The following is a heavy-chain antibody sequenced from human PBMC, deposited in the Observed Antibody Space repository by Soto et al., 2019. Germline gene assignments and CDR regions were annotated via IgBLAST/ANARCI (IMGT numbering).Heavy chain of an antibody. V-gene: IGHV3-30*18. CDR2: ISYDGSNK. D-gene: IGHD6-19*01. J-gene: IGHJ4*02. CDR3: AKDRSPYSSGWYSPDY. CDR1: GFTFSSYG. Sequence: PGGSLRVSCAASGFTFSSYGMHWVRQAPGKGLEWVAVISYDGSNKYYADSVKGRFTISRDNSKNTLYLQMNSLRAEDTAVYYCAKDRSPYSSGWYSPDYWGQGTLVTVSS.